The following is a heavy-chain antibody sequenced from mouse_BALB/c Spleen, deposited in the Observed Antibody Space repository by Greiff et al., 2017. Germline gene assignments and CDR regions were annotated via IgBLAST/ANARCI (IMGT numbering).Heavy chain of an antibody. J-gene: IGHJ3*01. V-gene: IGHV2-6-7*01. CDR3: ARVGYSLWFAY. D-gene: IGHD2-12*01. CDR2: IWGDGST. CDR1: GFSLTGYG. Sequence: QVQLKESGPGLVAPSQSLSITCTVSGFSLTGYGVNWVRQPPGKGLEWLGMIWGDGSTDYNSALKSRLSISKDNSKSQVFLKMNSLQTDDTARYYCARVGYSLWFAYWGPGTLVTVSA.